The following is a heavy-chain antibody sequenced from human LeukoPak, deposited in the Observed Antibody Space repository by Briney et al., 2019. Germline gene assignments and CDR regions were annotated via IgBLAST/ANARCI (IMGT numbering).Heavy chain of an antibody. CDR2: IDGPGREA. Sequence: GGSLRLSCAASGFTFSSYLMHWVRQAPGEGLVWVSHIDGPGREANYADSVKGRFTTSRDNAKNTMYLQMNSLRAEDTAVYYCLREIGSPDSWGQGTLVTVSS. CDR3: LREIGSPDS. V-gene: IGHV3-74*01. CDR1: GFTFSSYL. D-gene: IGHD2-15*01. J-gene: IGHJ4*02.